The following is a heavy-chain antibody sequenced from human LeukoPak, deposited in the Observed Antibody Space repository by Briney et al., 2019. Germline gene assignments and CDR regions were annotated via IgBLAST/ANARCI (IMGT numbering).Heavy chain of an antibody. Sequence: KPSETLSLTCAVYGGSSSGYYWSWIRQPPGKGLEWIGEINHSGSTNYNPSLKSRVTISVDTSKNQFSLKLSSVTAADTAVYYCARASRGYSYGLGYWGQGTLVTVSS. D-gene: IGHD5-18*01. CDR1: GGSSSGYY. CDR3: ARASRGYSYGLGY. J-gene: IGHJ4*02. CDR2: INHSGST. V-gene: IGHV4-34*01.